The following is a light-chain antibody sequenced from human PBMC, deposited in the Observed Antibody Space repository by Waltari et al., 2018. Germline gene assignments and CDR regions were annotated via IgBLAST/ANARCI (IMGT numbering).Light chain of an antibody. Sequence: VLTPSPATLSLSLGDRPTVSCRASQRVSRSLAWYQQKPGQAPRLLIYGAATRSTGIPERFSGSGSGTDFSLSISRLEPDDFAVYYCQHYLRLPVTFGQGSTVEI. V-gene: IGKV3-20*01. J-gene: IGKJ1*01. CDR3: QHYLRLPVT. CDR1: QRVSRS. CDR2: GAA.